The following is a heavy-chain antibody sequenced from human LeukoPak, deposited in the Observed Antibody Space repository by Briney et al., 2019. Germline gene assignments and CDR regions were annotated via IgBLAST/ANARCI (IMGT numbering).Heavy chain of an antibody. CDR2: ISNSDVTT. D-gene: IGHD2-2*01. J-gene: IGHJ3*01. V-gene: IGHV3-23*01. CDR1: GFTFSNYA. Sequence: GGSLRLSCAASGFTFSNYAMSWVRQAPGKGLEWVSTISNSDVTTYYADCVKGRFTISRDNSKNTLYLQMNSLRADDTAVYYCAKDSSGCSSTSCFFSLWGQGTMVTVSS. CDR3: AKDSSGCSSTSCFFSL.